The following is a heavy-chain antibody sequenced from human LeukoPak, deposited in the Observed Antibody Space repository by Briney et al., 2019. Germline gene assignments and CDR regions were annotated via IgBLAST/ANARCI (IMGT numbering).Heavy chain of an antibody. CDR3: ARDGAIAAAGSGFDP. CDR2: ISYDGSNK. CDR1: GFTFSGYA. J-gene: IGHJ5*02. Sequence: GRSLRLSCAASGFTFSGYAMHWVRQAPGKGLEWVAVISYDGSNKYYADSVKGRFTISRDNSKNTLYLQMDSLRAEDTAVYYCARDGAIAAAGSGFDPWGQGTLVTVSS. V-gene: IGHV3-30*04. D-gene: IGHD6-13*01.